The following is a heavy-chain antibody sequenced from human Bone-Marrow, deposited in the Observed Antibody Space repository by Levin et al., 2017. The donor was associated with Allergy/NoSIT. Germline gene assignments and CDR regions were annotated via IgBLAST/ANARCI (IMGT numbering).Heavy chain of an antibody. CDR1: GYTFTSHF. CDR3: ARGILTGYPLQR. Sequence: ASVKVSCKASGYTFTSHFIHWVRQAPGQGLEWMGVINPSGGSTTYAQKLQGRVTMTRDTSTSTAYMKLTSLKSEDTAVYFCARGILTGYPLQRWGQGTLVTVS. D-gene: IGHD3-9*01. V-gene: IGHV1-46*03. J-gene: IGHJ4*02. CDR2: INPSGGST.